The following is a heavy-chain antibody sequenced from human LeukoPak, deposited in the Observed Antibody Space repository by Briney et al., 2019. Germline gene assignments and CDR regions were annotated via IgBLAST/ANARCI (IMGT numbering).Heavy chain of an antibody. V-gene: IGHV3-66*01. J-gene: IGHJ5*01. CDR1: GFTVSSNY. D-gene: IGHD5-12*01. Sequence: GGSLRLSCAASGFTVSSNYMSWVRQAPGKGLEWLAVIYGGNSTYYAASVKGRFTISRDTSKNTLYLQMNSLTVEDTAVYYCAKGGYSGHEFDFWGQGALVTVSS. CDR3: AKGGYSGHEFDF. CDR2: IYGGNST.